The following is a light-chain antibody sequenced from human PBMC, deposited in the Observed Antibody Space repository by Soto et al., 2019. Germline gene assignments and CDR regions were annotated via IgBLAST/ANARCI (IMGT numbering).Light chain of an antibody. CDR1: QSFSSW. Sequence: DIQMTQSPSTLSASVGDTVTISCRASQSFSSWLAWYQQKPGKAPKLLIYKASSLQSGVPSRFSGSGSGTEFTLPISSLQPDDFATYYCQQYNSFPWTFGQGTKVDIK. CDR3: QQYNSFPWT. CDR2: KAS. V-gene: IGKV1-5*03. J-gene: IGKJ1*01.